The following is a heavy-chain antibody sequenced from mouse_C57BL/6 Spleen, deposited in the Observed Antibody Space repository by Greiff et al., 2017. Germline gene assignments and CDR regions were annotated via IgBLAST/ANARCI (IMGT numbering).Heavy chain of an antibody. V-gene: IGHV1-62-2*01. CDR3: ARHEGGLLLRPWFAY. CDR1: GYTFTEYT. D-gene: IGHD1-1*01. J-gene: IGHJ3*01. CDR2: FYPGSGSI. Sequence: VKLVESGAELVKPGASVKLSCKASGYTFTEYTIHWVKQRSGQGLEWIGWFYPGSGSIKYNEKFKDKATLTADKSSSTVYMELSRLTSEDSAVYFCARHEGGLLLRPWFAYWGQGTLVTVSA.